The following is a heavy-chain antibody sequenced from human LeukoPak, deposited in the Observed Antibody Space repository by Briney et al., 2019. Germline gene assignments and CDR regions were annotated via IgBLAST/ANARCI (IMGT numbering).Heavy chain of an antibody. CDR2: IKQDGSDI. J-gene: IGHJ6*03. V-gene: IGHV3-7*01. D-gene: IGHD4-17*01. CDR3: TRDALYGDPSYYYMDV. Sequence: GGSLGLSCAASGFTFNGFWMSWVRRAPGKGLEWVANIKQDGSDIYYLGSVRGRFTISRDNAMNSLYLQMNSLRAEDTAVYYCTRDALYGDPSYYYMDVWGKGTTVTVSS. CDR1: GFTFNGFW.